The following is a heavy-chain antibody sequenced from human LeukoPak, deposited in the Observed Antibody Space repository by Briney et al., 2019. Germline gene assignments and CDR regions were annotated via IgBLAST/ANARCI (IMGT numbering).Heavy chain of an antibody. CDR1: GFTFSSYG. D-gene: IGHD6-13*01. Sequence: GGSLRLSCAASGFTFSSYGMYWVRQAPGKGLEWVAVIWFDESTKYYADSVKGRFTISRDNSKSTLYLQMDSLRAEDTAVYYCARDYRSSTYYMDVWGKGTTVTVSS. CDR2: IWFDESTK. J-gene: IGHJ6*03. CDR3: ARDYRSSTYYMDV. V-gene: IGHV3-33*01.